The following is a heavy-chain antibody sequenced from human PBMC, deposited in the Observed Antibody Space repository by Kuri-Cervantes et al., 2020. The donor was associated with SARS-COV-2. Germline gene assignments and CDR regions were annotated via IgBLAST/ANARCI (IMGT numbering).Heavy chain of an antibody. CDR3: ARDRPEVVPLYYFNS. CDR1: GFTFSSYG. D-gene: IGHD3-22*01. Sequence: GESLKISCAASGFTFSSYGMHWVRQAPGKGLEWVAVIWYDGSNKYYAGSVKGRFTISRDNSKNTLYLQMNSLRAEDTAVYYCARDRPEVVPLYYFNSWGQGTLVTVSS. J-gene: IGHJ4*02. V-gene: IGHV3-33*08. CDR2: IWYDGSNK.